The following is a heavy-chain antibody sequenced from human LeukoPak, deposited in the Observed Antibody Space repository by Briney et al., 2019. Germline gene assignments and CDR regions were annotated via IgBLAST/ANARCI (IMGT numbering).Heavy chain of an antibody. CDR1: GYTFTSYA. Sequence: ASVKVSRKASGYTFTSYAMHWVRQAPGQGLEWMGRINPNSGDTNFAQKFQGRVTMTRDTSISTAYMDLSGLRPDDTAVYYCAREGSGYTYGRGSYFDYWGHGILVTVSS. CDR2: INPNSGDT. D-gene: IGHD5-18*01. J-gene: IGHJ4*01. V-gene: IGHV1-2*06. CDR3: AREGSGYTYGRGSYFDY.